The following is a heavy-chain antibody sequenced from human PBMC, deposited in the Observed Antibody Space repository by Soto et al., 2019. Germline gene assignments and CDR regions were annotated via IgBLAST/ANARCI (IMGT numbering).Heavy chain of an antibody. CDR1: GFTFTRYS. J-gene: IGHJ4*02. CDR3: ARESEDLTSNFDY. Sequence: EVQLVESGGGLVKPGGSLRLSCAASGFTFTRYSMNWVRQAPGKGLEWVSSISSTTNYIYYGASMKGRFTISRDNAKNSLSLEMNSLRAEDTAVYYCARESEDLTSNFDYWGQGTLVTVSS. CDR2: ISSTTNYI. V-gene: IGHV3-21*06.